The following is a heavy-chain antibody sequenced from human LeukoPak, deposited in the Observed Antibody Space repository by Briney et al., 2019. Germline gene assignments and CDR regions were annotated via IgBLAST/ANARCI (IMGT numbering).Heavy chain of an antibody. Sequence: PSETLSLTCTVSGYSISSGYYGGWIRQPPGQGREWMGGIYHSGSTYYNPSLKSRVTISVDTSKNQFSLKLSSVTAADTAVYYCARDRDSSGYPPADYWGQGTLVTVSS. J-gene: IGHJ4*02. CDR2: IYHSGST. D-gene: IGHD3-22*01. CDR3: ARDRDSSGYPPADY. CDR1: GYSISSGYY. V-gene: IGHV4-38-2*02.